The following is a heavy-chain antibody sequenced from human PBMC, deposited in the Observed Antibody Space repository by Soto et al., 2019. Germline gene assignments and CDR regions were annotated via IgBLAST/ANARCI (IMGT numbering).Heavy chain of an antibody. J-gene: IGHJ6*02. V-gene: IGHV5-10-1*01. CDR2: IDPSDSYT. Sequence: PGESLKISCKGSGYSFTSYWISWVRQMPGKGLEWMGRIDPSDSYTNYSPSFQGHVTISADKSISTAYLQWSSLKASDTAMYYCARGRVVPAASTPYGMDVWGQGTMVTVSS. CDR1: GYSFTSYW. CDR3: ARGRVVPAASTPYGMDV. D-gene: IGHD2-2*01.